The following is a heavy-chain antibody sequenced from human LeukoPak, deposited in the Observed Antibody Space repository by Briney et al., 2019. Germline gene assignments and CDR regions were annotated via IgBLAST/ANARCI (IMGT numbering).Heavy chain of an antibody. J-gene: IGHJ4*02. CDR2: ISPYNSNT. V-gene: IGHV1-18*01. CDR1: GYTFVTYG. Sequence: ASVKVSCKASGYTFVTYGISWVRQAPGQGLEWMGWISPYNSNTNYAQKFQGRVTMTTDTSTTTAYTELRSLRSDDTAVYYCARETSPYTGSPQDYWGQGTLVTVSS. D-gene: IGHD1-26*01. CDR3: ARETSPYTGSPQDY.